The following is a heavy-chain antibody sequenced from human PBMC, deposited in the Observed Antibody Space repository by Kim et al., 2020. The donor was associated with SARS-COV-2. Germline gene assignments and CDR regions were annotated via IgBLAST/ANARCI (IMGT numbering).Heavy chain of an antibody. J-gene: IGHJ2*01. Sequence: LKSRVTLSVDTSKNQFSLKLSSVTAADTAVYYCARTPSGYSYSRGWYFDLWGRGTLVTVSS. V-gene: IGHV4-39*01. CDR3: ARTPSGYSYSRGWYFDL. D-gene: IGHD5-18*01.